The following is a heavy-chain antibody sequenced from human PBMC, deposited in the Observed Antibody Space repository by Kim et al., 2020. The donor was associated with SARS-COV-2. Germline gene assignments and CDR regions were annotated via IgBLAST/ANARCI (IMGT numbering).Heavy chain of an antibody. D-gene: IGHD2-21*02. V-gene: IGHV3-23*01. CDR2: INDAGGRP. J-gene: IGHJ4*02. Sequence: GGSLRLSCAASGFSFSSYAMNWVRQAPGKGLEWVSVINDAGGRPYYRDSVKGRFTISRDNSKNSLYLQMNSLRADDTAIYYCAKDLSATGGDNNGYFDYWGQGTLVTVSS. CDR1: GFSFSSYA. CDR3: AKDLSATGGDNNGYFDY.